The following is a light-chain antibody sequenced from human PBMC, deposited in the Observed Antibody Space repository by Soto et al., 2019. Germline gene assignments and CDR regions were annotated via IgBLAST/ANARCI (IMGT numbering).Light chain of an antibody. CDR1: QSVSSN. Sequence: EIVMTQSPATLSVSPGERATLSCRASQSVSSNLAWYQQKPGQTPKLLIYVASTSATGIPARFSGGGSGTEFTLTISSLQSEEFAFYYCQQYNVWPLTFGGGTKVEFK. CDR3: QQYNVWPLT. CDR2: VAS. J-gene: IGKJ4*01. V-gene: IGKV3-15*01.